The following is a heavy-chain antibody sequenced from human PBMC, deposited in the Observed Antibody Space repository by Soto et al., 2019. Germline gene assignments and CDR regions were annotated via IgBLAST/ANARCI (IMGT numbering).Heavy chain of an antibody. V-gene: IGHV3-23*01. Sequence: GGSLRLSGAASGFTFSSYAMSWVRQAPGKGLEWVSAISGSGGSTYYADSVKGRFTISRDNSKNTLYLQMNSLRAEDTAVYYCAKEDYYDSSGYSVLVYYFDYWGQGT. J-gene: IGHJ4*02. CDR1: GFTFSSYA. D-gene: IGHD3-22*01. CDR2: ISGSGGST. CDR3: AKEDYYDSSGYSVLVYYFDY.